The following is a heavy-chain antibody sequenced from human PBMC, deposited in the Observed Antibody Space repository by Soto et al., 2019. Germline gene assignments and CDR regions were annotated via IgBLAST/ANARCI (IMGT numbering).Heavy chain of an antibody. CDR1: GFSLSSTRMA. V-gene: IGHV2-5*02. CDR2: IYWDDDK. CDR3: AHIVVAGLGYYFDY. J-gene: IGHJ4*02. D-gene: IGHD6-19*01. Sequence: QITLKESGPTLVKPTQTLTLTCTFSGFSLSSTRMAVGWIRQPPGKALEWLALIYWDDDKRYSPFLKSKLTLTQDTSKNQVVLTMANMGPVDTARYYLAHIVVAGLGYYFDYWGQGTLVTVSS.